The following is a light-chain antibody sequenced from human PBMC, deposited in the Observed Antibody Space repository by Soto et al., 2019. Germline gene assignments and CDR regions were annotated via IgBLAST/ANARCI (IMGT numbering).Light chain of an antibody. Sequence: EIVLTQSPGTLSLSPGEGATLSCRASQSINSFLAWYQQRRGQAPRLLIHGASNRATGIPDRFSGSGSGPDFTLTISRLEPEAFAVYYCQQYNNWPRTFGQGTKVDIK. CDR1: QSINSF. J-gene: IGKJ1*01. V-gene: IGKV3-20*01. CDR2: GAS. CDR3: QQYNNWPRT.